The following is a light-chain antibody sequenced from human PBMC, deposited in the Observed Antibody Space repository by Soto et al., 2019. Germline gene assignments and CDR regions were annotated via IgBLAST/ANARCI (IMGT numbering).Light chain of an antibody. CDR1: QGIATN. V-gene: IGKV1-33*01. CDR2: DAS. J-gene: IGKJ5*01. Sequence: DIRMTQPPSSLSASVGDRVTIPCQASQGIATNLNWYQQKPGKAPKLLIYDASGLATGVPSRFRGSGSGTDFTLTINSLQPEDIATYYCQQYENVPITFGQGTRLEIK. CDR3: QQYENVPIT.